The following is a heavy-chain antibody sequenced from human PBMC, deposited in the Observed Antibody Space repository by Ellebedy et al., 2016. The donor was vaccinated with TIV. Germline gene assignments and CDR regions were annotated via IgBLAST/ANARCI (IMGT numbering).Heavy chain of an antibody. Sequence: SETLSLXXAVSGGSISSGGYSWSWIRQPPGKGLEWIGYIYHSGSTYYNPSLKSRVTISVDRSKNQFSLKLSSVTAADTAVYYCARSSVVAIGFDYWGQGTLVTVSS. CDR1: GGSISSGGYS. CDR2: IYHSGST. J-gene: IGHJ4*02. V-gene: IGHV4-30-2*01. D-gene: IGHD5-12*01. CDR3: ARSSVVAIGFDY.